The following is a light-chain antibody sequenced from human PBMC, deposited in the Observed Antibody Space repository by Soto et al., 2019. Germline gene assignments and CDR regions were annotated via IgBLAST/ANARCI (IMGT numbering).Light chain of an antibody. V-gene: IGKV3-15*01. CDR3: QQYNNWPPIT. Sequence: EIVMTQSLATLSVTPGERATLSCRASQSVSSDLAWYHQKPGQAPRLLIYGASTRATGIPARFSGSGSGTEFTLTISSLQSEDFAVYYCQQYNNWPPITFGQGTRLEI. CDR2: GAS. J-gene: IGKJ5*01. CDR1: QSVSSD.